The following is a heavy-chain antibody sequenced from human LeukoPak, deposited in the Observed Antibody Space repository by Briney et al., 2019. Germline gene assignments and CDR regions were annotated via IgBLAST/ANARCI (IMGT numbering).Heavy chain of an antibody. Sequence: ASVKVSCKASGYTFTNYYINWVRQAHGQGLEWMGWISAYNGNTNYAQKLQGRVTMTTDTSTSTAYMELRSLRSDDTAVYYCARDRDCSSTSCYRWFDPWGQGTLVTVSS. CDR2: ISAYNGNT. CDR1: GYTFTNYY. D-gene: IGHD2-2*01. CDR3: ARDRDCSSTSCYRWFDP. V-gene: IGHV1-18*04. J-gene: IGHJ5*02.